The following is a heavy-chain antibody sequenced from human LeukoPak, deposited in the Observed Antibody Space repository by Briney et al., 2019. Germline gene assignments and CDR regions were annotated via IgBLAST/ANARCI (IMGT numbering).Heavy chain of an antibody. CDR3: ARAPGRQVDY. CDR2: IYYSGST. J-gene: IGHJ4*02. Sequence: SETLSLTCTVSGGSISSSSYYWGWIRQPPGKGLEWIGSIYYSGSTYYNPSLKSRVTISVDTSKNQFSLKLSSVTAADTAVYYCARAPGRQVDYWGQGTLVTVSS. V-gene: IGHV4-39*01. CDR1: GGSISSSSYY.